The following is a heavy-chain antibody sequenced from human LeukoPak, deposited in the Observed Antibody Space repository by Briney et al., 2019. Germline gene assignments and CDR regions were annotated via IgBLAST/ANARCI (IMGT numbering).Heavy chain of an antibody. Sequence: GASVKVSCKASGYTFTSYGISWVRQAPGQGLEWMGWISAYNGNTNYAQKLQGRVTMTTDTSTSTAYMELRSLRSDDTAVYYCARAVVVVPAAMDPKDLNEYYYYMDVWGQGTMVTVSS. CDR3: ARAVVVVPAAMDPKDLNEYYYYMDV. J-gene: IGHJ6*03. CDR2: ISAYNGNT. CDR1: GYTFTSYG. D-gene: IGHD2-2*01. V-gene: IGHV1-18*01.